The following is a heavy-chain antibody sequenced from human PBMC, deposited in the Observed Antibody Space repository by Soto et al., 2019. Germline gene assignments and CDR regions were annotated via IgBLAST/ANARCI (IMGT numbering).Heavy chain of an antibody. Sequence: GASVKVSCKASGYTFTNFGISWARQAPGQGLEWMGWISAYNGNTNYAQKLQGRVTMTTDTSTSTAYMELRSLRSDDTAVYYCARVRAYYYDSSGYYNYWGQGTLVTVSS. CDR1: GYTFTNFG. D-gene: IGHD3-22*01. J-gene: IGHJ4*02. CDR3: ARVRAYYYDSSGYYNY. V-gene: IGHV1-18*01. CDR2: ISAYNGNT.